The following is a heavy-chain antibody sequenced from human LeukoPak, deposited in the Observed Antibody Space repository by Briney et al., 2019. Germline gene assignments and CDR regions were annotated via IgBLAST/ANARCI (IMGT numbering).Heavy chain of an antibody. CDR1: GYTFSSYF. J-gene: IGHJ3*02. Sequence: ASVKVSCKASGYTFSSYFMCWVRQAPGQGLEWMGIINPSGDSTSSAQTFQGRVTMTRDMSTSTVYMALSSLRTEDTAVYYCARGRHSYESSDYYYEGDAFDIWGQGTMVTVSS. V-gene: IGHV1-46*01. CDR3: ARGRHSYESSDYYYEGDAFDI. D-gene: IGHD3-22*01. CDR2: INPSGDST.